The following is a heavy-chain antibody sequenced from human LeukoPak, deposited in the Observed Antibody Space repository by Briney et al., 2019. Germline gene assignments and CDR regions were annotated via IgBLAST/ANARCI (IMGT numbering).Heavy chain of an antibody. J-gene: IGHJ4*02. Sequence: ASVKVSCKASGYTFTSYDINWVRQATGQGLEWMGWMNPNSGNTGYAQKFQGRVTITRNTSISTAYMELSSLRSEDTAVYYCARAPVDNWNYDFWGQGTLVTVSS. D-gene: IGHD1-7*01. V-gene: IGHV1-8*03. CDR1: GYTFTSYD. CDR3: ARAPVDNWNYDF. CDR2: MNPNSGNT.